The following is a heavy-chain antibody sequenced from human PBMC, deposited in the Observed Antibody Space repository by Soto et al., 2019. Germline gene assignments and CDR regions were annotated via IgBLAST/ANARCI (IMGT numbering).Heavy chain of an antibody. CDR2: IIPIFGSP. CDR1: GGIFSRNA. D-gene: IGHD6-6*01. J-gene: IGHJ4*02. CDR3: AREGIAARLEY. V-gene: IGHV1-69*13. Sequence: SVNVCFEASGGIFSRNAISWMRQAPGQGLEWMGGIIPIFGSPKYAQKFQGRVTITADESTNTAYMELSSLRSEDTAMYYCAREGIAARLEYWGQGTLVTVSS.